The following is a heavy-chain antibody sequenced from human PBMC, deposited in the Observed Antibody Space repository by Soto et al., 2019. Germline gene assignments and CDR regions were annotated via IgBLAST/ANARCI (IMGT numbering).Heavy chain of an antibody. CDR2: FDLEDGET. CDR3: ATEGRYCSGGSCYGTWYFDL. V-gene: IGHV1-24*01. Sequence: QVQLVQSGAEVKKPGASVKVSCKVSGYTLTELSMHWVRQAPGKGLEWMGGFDLEDGETIYAQKFQGRVTMTEDTSTDTAYMELSSLRSEDTAVYYCATEGRYCSGGSCYGTWYFDLWGRGTLVTVSS. D-gene: IGHD2-15*01. CDR1: GYTLTELS. J-gene: IGHJ2*01.